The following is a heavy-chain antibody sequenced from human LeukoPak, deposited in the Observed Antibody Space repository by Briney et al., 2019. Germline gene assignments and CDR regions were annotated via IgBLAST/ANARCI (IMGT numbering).Heavy chain of an antibody. CDR1: GYTFTGYY. D-gene: IGHD2-2*01. J-gene: IGHJ6*03. CDR3: ARDYCSSTSCYYYYMDV. Sequence: GASVTVSCTASGYTFTGYYMHWVRQAPGQGLEWMGWINPNSGGTNYAQKFQGRVTMTRETSISTAYMELSRLRSDDTAVYYCARDYCSSTSCYYYYMDVWGKGTTVTVSS. V-gene: IGHV1-2*02. CDR2: INPNSGGT.